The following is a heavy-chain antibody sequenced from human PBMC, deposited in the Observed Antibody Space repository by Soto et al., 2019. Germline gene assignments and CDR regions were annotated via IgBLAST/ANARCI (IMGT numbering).Heavy chain of an antibody. D-gene: IGHD3-22*01. CDR2: IIPIFGTA. CDR3: ARGSPSTMIVVVPDAFDI. CDR1: GGTFSSYA. Sequence: SVKVSCKASGGTFSSYAISWVRQAPGQGLEWMGGIIPIFGTANYAQKFQGRVTITADESTSTAYMELSSLRSEDTAVYYCARGSPSTMIVVVPDAFDIWGQGTMVTVSS. J-gene: IGHJ3*02. V-gene: IGHV1-69*13.